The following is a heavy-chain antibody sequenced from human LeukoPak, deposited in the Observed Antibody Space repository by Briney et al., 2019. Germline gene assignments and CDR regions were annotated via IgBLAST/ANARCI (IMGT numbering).Heavy chain of an antibody. J-gene: IGHJ3*02. CDR2: IYYSGST. Sequence: SETLSLTCTVSGGSISSGVYYWSWIRQHPGKDLEWIGYIYYSGSTYYNPSLKSRVAISVDTSKNQFSLKLSSVTAADTAVYYCARDGYCGGDCYSGIFDIWGQGTMVTVSS. CDR1: GGSISSGVYY. CDR3: ARDGYCGGDCYSGIFDI. V-gene: IGHV4-31*03. D-gene: IGHD2-21*02.